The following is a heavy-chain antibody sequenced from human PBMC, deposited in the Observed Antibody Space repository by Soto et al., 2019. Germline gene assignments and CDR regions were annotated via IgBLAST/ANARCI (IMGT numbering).Heavy chain of an antibody. CDR1: GFTLSSYA. CDR3: ARGKTYMYGSYYFDY. Sequence: PGGSLRLSCAASGFTLSSYAMHWVRQAPGKGLEWVAVLSYDGSNKYYTDSVKGRFTISRDNSKNTLYLQMNALRAEDTAVYHCARGKTYMYGSYYFDYWGQGTLVTVSS. CDR2: LSYDGSNK. D-gene: IGHD4-17*01. V-gene: IGHV3-30-3*01. J-gene: IGHJ4*02.